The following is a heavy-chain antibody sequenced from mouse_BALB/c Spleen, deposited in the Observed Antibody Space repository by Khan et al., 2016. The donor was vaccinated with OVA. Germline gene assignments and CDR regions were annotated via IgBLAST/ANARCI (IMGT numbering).Heavy chain of an antibody. V-gene: IGHV1-7*01. CDR3: ARYYGSSDAVDY. CDR2: INPSTGYT. J-gene: IGHJ4*01. D-gene: IGHD1-1*01. Sequence: QVRLQQSGAELAKPGASVKMSCKASGYTFTSYWMHWVKQRPGQGLEWIGYINPSTGYTEYNQKFKDKATLTADKSSSTAYMQLSSLTSEDSAVYDCARYYGSSDAVDYWGQGTSVTVSS. CDR1: GYTFTSYW.